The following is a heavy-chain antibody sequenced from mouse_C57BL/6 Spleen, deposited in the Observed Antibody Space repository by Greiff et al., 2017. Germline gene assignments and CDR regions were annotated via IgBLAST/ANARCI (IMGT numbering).Heavy chain of an antibody. CDR1: GYTFTSYW. CDR2: IDPSDSYT. V-gene: IGHV1-69*01. J-gene: IGHJ1*03. D-gene: IGHD1-1*01. CDR3: ARSYYCSSYGYFDV. Sequence: VQLQQPGAELVMPGASVKLSCKASGYTFTSYWMHWVKQRPGQGLEWIGEIDPSDSYTNYNQKFKGKSTMTVDQSSSTAYMQLSSLTSEDSAVYYCARSYYCSSYGYFDVWGTGTTVTVSS.